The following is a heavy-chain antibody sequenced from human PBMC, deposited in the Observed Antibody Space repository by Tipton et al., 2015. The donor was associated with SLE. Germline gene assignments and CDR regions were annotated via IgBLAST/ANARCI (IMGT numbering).Heavy chain of an antibody. CDR3: AKAGYGSGSSFDY. D-gene: IGHD3-10*01. J-gene: IGHJ4*02. Sequence: SLRLSCAASRFTFSSYGMHWVRQAPGKGLEWVAVIWYDGSNKYYADSVKGRFTISRDNAKNSLYLQMNSLRAEDTALYYCAKAGYGSGSSFDYWGQGTLVTVSS. CDR1: RFTFSSYG. V-gene: IGHV3-33*03. CDR2: IWYDGSNK.